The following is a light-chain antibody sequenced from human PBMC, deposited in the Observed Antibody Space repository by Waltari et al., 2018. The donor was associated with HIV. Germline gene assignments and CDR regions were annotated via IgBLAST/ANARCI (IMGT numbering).Light chain of an antibody. Sequence: QSVLTQPPSASGSPRPSVNLSCTGATSDLPTYTFISWYQQSSGKAPKLIIFEVTKRPSGVPDRFCGSRSGNTASLIVSGLQAEDEAVYFCSSFAGSNKLFGGGTKLTVL. V-gene: IGLV2-8*01. CDR1: TSDLPTYTF. CDR2: EVT. J-gene: IGLJ2*01. CDR3: SSFAGSNKL.